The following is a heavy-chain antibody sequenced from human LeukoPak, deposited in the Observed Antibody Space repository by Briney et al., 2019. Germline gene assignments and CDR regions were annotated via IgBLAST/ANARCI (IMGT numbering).Heavy chain of an antibody. J-gene: IGHJ4*02. Sequence: GGSLRLSCAASGFTFSSYAMHWVRQAPGKGLEWVAVISYDGSNKYYADSVKGRFTISRDNSKNTLYLQMNSLRAEDTAVHYCASQNDSSGYTDYWGQGTLVTVSS. CDR2: ISYDGSNK. CDR3: ASQNDSSGYTDY. V-gene: IGHV3-30*04. CDR1: GFTFSSYA. D-gene: IGHD3-22*01.